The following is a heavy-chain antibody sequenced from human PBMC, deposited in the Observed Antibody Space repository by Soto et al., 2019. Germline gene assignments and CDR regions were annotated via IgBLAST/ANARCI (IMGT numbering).Heavy chain of an antibody. CDR3: ARDLALAGNY. CDR1: GFTFRSYA. Sequence: GGSLRRSCAASGFTFRSYAMNWVRQTQEKGLEWVSSISSTSTYTHYADSVKGRFTISRDNANNSLFLQMNSLRAEDTAIYYGARDLALAGNYWGQGALVTVSS. J-gene: IGHJ4*02. D-gene: IGHD6-19*01. V-gene: IGHV3-21*01. CDR2: ISSTSTYT.